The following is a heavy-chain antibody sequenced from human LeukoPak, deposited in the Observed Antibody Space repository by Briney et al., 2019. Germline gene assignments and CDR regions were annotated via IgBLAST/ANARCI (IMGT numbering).Heavy chain of an antibody. CDR3: ASSTVGFGGGILNFDY. Sequence: ASVKVSCKASGYTFTSYGISWVRQAPGQGLEWMGWISAYNGNTHYAQKLQGRVTMTTDTSTSTAYMELRSLRSDDTDVYYCASSTVGFGGGILNFDYWGQGTLVTVSS. V-gene: IGHV1-18*01. D-gene: IGHD3-16*01. CDR2: ISAYNGNT. J-gene: IGHJ4*02. CDR1: GYTFTSYG.